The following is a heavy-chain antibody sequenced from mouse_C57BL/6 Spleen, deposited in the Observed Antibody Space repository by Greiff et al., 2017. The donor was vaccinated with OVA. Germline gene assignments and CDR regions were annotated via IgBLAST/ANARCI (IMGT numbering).Heavy chain of an antibody. D-gene: IGHD1-1*01. CDR1: GYAFTNYL. J-gene: IGHJ1*03. CDR3: ARNYYGSSWYFDV. CDR2: INPGSGGT. V-gene: IGHV1-54*01. Sequence: QVQLQQSGAELVRPGTSVKVSCKASGYAFTNYLIEWVKQRPGQGLEWIGVINPGSGGTNYNEKFKGKATLTADKSSSTAYMQLSSLTSEDSAVYFCARNYYGSSWYFDVWGTGTTVTVSS.